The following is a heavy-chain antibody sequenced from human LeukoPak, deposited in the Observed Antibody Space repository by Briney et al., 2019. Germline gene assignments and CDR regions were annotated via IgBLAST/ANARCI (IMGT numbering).Heavy chain of an antibody. CDR2: IRSKAYGGTT. V-gene: IGHV3-49*04. D-gene: IGHD6-6*01. Sequence: GGSLRLSCAASGSTFSNYAITWVRQAPGKGLEWVGFIRSKAYGGTTEYAASVKGRFTISRDDSKSIAYLQMNSLKTEETAVYYCTRGQYSPHRWGQGTLVTVSS. J-gene: IGHJ4*02. CDR1: GSTFSNYA. CDR3: TRGQYSPHR.